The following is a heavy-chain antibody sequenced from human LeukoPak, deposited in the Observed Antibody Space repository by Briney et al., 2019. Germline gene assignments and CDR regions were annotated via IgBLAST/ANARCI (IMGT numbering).Heavy chain of an antibody. Sequence: GGSLRLSCAASGFTFSESWMDWFRQAPGKGLEWVANINQDGTVTYYVESAKGRFTISRDNAKNSLYLQMDSLRVEDTAIYYCTKALDFWGQGSLVTVSS. V-gene: IGHV3-7*01. CDR2: INQDGTVT. CDR1: GFTFSESW. CDR3: TKALDF. J-gene: IGHJ4*02.